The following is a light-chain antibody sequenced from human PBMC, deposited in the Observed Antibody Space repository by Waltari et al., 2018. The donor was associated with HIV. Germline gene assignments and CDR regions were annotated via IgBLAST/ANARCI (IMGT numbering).Light chain of an antibody. CDR3: QVWDSGSAHVV. V-gene: IGLV3-21*02. Sequence: SYVLTQPPSVSVAPGQTAGITGGGDNIGSKSAHWYQQKPGQAPVLLIYDGADRPSGIPERFSGSNSENTATLTIGRVEAGDEADYYCQVWDSGSAHVVFGGGTNLAVL. CDR2: DGA. J-gene: IGLJ2*01. CDR1: NIGSKS.